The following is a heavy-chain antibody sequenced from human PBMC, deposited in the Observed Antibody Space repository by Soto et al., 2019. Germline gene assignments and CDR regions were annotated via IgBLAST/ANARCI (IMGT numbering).Heavy chain of an antibody. J-gene: IGHJ4*02. CDR2: VTTDTI. CDR3: ARDRMVFNY. V-gene: IGHV3-11*01. CDR1: GFTFSDYF. Sequence: QVQLVESGGGLVTAGESLTLSCAASGFTFSDYFMTWIRQAPGKGLEWVSYVTTDTIHYADAVKGRFTLSRDSAKNSLYLQMINLRAEDTGVYYCARDRMVFNYWGQGALVTVSS. D-gene: IGHD2-8*01.